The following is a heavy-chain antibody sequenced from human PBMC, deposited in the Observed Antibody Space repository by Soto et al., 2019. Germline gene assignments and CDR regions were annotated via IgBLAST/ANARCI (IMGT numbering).Heavy chain of an antibody. CDR1: GFTFDEYA. V-gene: IGHV3-9*01. CDR2: ISWNSGRI. J-gene: IGHJ6*02. D-gene: IGHD3-9*01. Sequence: EVQLVEYGGGLVQPGRSLRLSCVGSGFTFDEYAMHWVRQVPGKGLEWVSGISWNSGRIDYADSVKGRFTISRDNAKTSLYLQMNSLRGEDTALYYCVKGVLDTIIFGMDVWGQGTTVTVSS. CDR3: VKGVLDTIIFGMDV.